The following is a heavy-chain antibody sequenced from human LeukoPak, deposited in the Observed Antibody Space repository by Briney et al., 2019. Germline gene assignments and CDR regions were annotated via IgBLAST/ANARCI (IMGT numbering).Heavy chain of an antibody. Sequence: GGSLRLSCTASGITFSSYTIHWVRQAPGKGLEWVAVILYDGTNKYYADSVKGRFTISRDNSKNTLYLQMNSLRAEDTAVYYCARDLGDPIAEEVDAFDIWGQGTMVTVSS. CDR1: GITFSSYT. D-gene: IGHD2-21*02. J-gene: IGHJ3*02. CDR3: ARDLGDPIAEEVDAFDI. CDR2: ILYDGTNK. V-gene: IGHV3-30-3*01.